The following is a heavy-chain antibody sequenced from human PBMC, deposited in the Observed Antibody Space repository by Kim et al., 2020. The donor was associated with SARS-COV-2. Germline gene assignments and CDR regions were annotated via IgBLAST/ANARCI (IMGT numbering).Heavy chain of an antibody. V-gene: IGHV3-48*03. D-gene: IGHD6-19*01. Sequence: DSVKGRFNISRDNAKNSVYLQMKSLSAEDRAVYYCERDNKQWLVRGNWFDPWGQGTRVTVSS. J-gene: IGHJ5*02. CDR3: ERDNKQWLVRGNWFDP.